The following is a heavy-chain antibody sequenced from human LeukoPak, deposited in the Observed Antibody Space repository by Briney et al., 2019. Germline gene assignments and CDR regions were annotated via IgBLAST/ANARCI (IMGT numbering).Heavy chain of an antibody. Sequence: GGSLRLSCAASGFTFSSYAMHWVRQAPGKGLEWVAVISYDGSNKYYADSVKGRFTISRDNSKNTLYLQMNSLRAEDTAVYYCARSIAARPKDYWGQGTLVTVSS. D-gene: IGHD6-6*01. CDR3: ARSIAARPKDY. J-gene: IGHJ4*02. CDR2: ISYDGSNK. V-gene: IGHV3-30-3*01. CDR1: GFTFSSYA.